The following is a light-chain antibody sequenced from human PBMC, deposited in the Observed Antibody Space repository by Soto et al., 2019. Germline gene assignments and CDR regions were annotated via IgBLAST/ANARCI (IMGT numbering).Light chain of an antibody. CDR3: SAFTISSKWV. V-gene: IGLV2-14*01. Sequence: QSVLIQPASVSGSPGQSVTISCTGASSDVGAYNFVSWYQQHPGEVPKLMIFEVSKRPSGISSRFSGSKSGNTASLTISGLQAEDEADYYCSAFTISSKWVFGGGTKLTVL. CDR1: SSDVGAYNF. CDR2: EVS. J-gene: IGLJ3*02.